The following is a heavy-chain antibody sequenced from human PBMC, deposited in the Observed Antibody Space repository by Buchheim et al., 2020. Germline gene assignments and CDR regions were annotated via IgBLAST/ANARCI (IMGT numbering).Heavy chain of an antibody. Sequence: QVQLVQSGTEVKNPGASVKVSCKTSGYTFMDYYIHWVRQAPGEGFEWMGRIQPYSNEAHYSQKFQDRITVSRDTSISTVYMELTSLTSDDTAIYYCARRDGYDAMDYWGQGTL. CDR3: ARRDGYDAMDY. CDR2: IQPYSNEA. J-gene: IGHJ4*02. CDR1: GYTFMDYY. D-gene: IGHD5-24*01. V-gene: IGHV1-2*06.